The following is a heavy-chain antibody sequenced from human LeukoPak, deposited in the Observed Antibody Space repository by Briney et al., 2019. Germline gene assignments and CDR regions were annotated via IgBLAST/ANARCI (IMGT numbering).Heavy chain of an antibody. CDR2: IKHDGSDA. Sequence: PGGSLRLSCAASRFPFSSYWMTWVRQTPGKGLEWVANIKHDGSDAYYADSVSGRLTVSRDNAKNSLYLQMNSLRAEDTAVYYCARDLRGYSYGYFYYYYGMDVWGQGTTVTVSS. D-gene: IGHD5-18*01. CDR1: RFPFSSYW. CDR3: ARDLRGYSYGYFYYYYGMDV. J-gene: IGHJ6*02. V-gene: IGHV3-7*01.